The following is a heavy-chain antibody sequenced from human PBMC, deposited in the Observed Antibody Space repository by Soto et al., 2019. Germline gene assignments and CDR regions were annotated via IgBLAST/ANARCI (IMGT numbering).Heavy chain of an antibody. D-gene: IGHD2-21*01. CDR1: GFTFGNYW. CDR2: IKQDGSER. CDR3: ASARHIGP. Sequence: GGSLRLSCAASGFTFGNYWMSWVRQAPGKGPEWVANIKQDGSERNYVDSVEGRFTISRDNAENSLYLQMNSLRVEDTGVYYCASARHIGPWGQGTLVTVSS. J-gene: IGHJ5*02. V-gene: IGHV3-7*01.